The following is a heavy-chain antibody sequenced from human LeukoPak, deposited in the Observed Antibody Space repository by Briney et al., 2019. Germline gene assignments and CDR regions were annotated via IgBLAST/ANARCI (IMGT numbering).Heavy chain of an antibody. J-gene: IGHJ6*03. D-gene: IGHD6-13*01. CDR2: IYYSGST. CDR3: ARGDLAAAGTATVYYMGV. CDR1: GGSISSYY. Sequence: NPSETLSLTCTVSGGSISSYYWSWIRQPPGKGLEWIGYIYYSGSTNYNPSLKSRVTISVDTSKNQFSLKLSSVTAADTAVYYCARGDLAAAGTATVYYMGVWGKGTTVTVSS. V-gene: IGHV4-59*01.